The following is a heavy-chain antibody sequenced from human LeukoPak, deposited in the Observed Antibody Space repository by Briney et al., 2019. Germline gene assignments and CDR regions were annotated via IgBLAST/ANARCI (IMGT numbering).Heavy chain of an antibody. CDR3: ARRPAVVPAAIREDYYYYMDV. CDR2: IIPIFGTA. D-gene: IGHD2-2*02. Sequence: ASVKVSCKASGGTFSSYAISWVRQAPGQGLEWMGGIIPIFGTANYAQKFQGRVTITTDESTSTAYMELSSLRSEDTAVYYCARRPAVVPAAIREDYYYYMDVWGKGTTVTVSS. J-gene: IGHJ6*03. CDR1: GGTFSSYA. V-gene: IGHV1-69*05.